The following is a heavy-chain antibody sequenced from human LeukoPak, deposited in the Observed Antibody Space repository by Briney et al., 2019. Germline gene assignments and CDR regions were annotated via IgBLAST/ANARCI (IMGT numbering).Heavy chain of an antibody. J-gene: IGHJ4*02. CDR2: ISSSSSYI. CDR3: ARGSAGGSVGVDY. Sequence: PGGSLRLSCAASGFTFSSYSMNWVRQAPGKGLEWVSSISSSSSYIYYADSVKGRFTISRDNAKNSLYLQMNSLRAEDTAVYYCARGSAGGSVGVDYWGQGTLVTVSS. V-gene: IGHV3-21*01. CDR1: GFTFSSYS. D-gene: IGHD3-10*01.